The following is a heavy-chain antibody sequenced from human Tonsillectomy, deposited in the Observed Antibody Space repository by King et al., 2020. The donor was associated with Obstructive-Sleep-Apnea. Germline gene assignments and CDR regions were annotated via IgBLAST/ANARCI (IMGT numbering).Heavy chain of an antibody. V-gene: IGHV3-9*01. CDR1: GVTFDDYA. CDR2: ITWNSGNT. J-gene: IGHJ6*02. Sequence: VQLVESGGTLIQPGRSLKLSCAASGVTFDDYAMHWVRQAPGKGLEWVSGITWNSGNTDYADSVKGRFTISRDNAKSSLYLQMNSLRAEATASYYCVKDMAGGGWGSGGMDVWGQGTTGTASS. D-gene: IGHD6-19*01. CDR3: VKDMAGGGWGSGGMDV.